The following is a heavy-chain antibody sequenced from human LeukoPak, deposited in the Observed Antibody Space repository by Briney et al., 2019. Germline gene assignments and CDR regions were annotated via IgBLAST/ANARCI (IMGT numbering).Heavy chain of an antibody. V-gene: IGHV3-73*01. CDR3: TSAPAAGNADY. D-gene: IGHD6-13*01. Sequence: PGGSLRLSCAASGFTFSTYGMHWVRQASGKGLEWVGRIRGKANNYATAYAASVKGRFTTSRDDSKNMAYLQMNSLKIDDTAVYYCTSAPAAGNADYWGQGTLVIVSS. CDR1: GFTFSTYG. CDR2: IRGKANNYAT. J-gene: IGHJ4*02.